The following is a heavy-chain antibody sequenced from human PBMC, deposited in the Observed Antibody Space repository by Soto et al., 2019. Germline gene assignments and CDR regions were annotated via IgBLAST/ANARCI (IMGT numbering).Heavy chain of an antibody. J-gene: IGHJ6*02. CDR3: ARDKLWFGELLGLYGMDV. CDR1: GYTFTSYG. D-gene: IGHD3-10*01. CDR2: ISAYNGNT. Sequence: GASVKVSCKASGYTFTSYGISWVRQAPGQGLEWMGWISAYNGNTNYAQKLQGRVTMTTDTSTSTAYMELRSLRSDDTAVYYCARDKLWFGELLGLYGMDVWGQGTTVTVSS. V-gene: IGHV1-18*01.